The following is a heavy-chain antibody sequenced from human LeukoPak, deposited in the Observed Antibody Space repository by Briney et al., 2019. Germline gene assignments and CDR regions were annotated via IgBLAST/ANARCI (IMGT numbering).Heavy chain of an antibody. CDR3: ARLYCSSTSCYGDWFDP. CDR1: GGSISSYY. CDR2: IYYSGST. V-gene: IGHV4-59*01. J-gene: IGHJ5*02. D-gene: IGHD2-2*01. Sequence: SETLSLTCTVSGGSISSYYWSWFRQPPGKGLEWIGYIYYSGSTNYNPSLKSRVTISVDTSKNQFSLKLSSVTAADTAVYYCARLYCSSTSCYGDWFDPWGQGTLVTVSS.